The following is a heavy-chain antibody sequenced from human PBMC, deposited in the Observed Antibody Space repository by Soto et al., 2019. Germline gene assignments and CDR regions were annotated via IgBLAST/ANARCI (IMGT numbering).Heavy chain of an antibody. CDR3: AKSAWGIYGDYD. Sequence: EVQLVESGGGLVQPGGSLRLSCAASGFTFSNYWIHWVRQAPGKGLVWVSRINSDGTTTNYADSVKGRFTISRDNARNTVFLQMNSLRAEDTAIYYCAKSAWGIYGDYDWGQGTLVTVSS. CDR2: INSDGTTT. J-gene: IGHJ4*02. V-gene: IGHV3-74*02. D-gene: IGHD4-17*01. CDR1: GFTFSNYW.